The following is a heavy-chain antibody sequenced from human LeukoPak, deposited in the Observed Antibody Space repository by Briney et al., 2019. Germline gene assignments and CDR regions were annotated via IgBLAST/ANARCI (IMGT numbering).Heavy chain of an antibody. V-gene: IGHV1-3*04. CDR1: GYTFTSYD. Sequence: EASVTVSCKASGYTFTSYDINWVRQATGQGLEWMGWIHTDNGDTKYSHYFLGRVTITRDTSANTAYMELSSLRSEDTAVYYCARDRVVGLAPFDPWGQGTLVTVSS. CDR3: ARDRVVGLAPFDP. D-gene: IGHD2-15*01. J-gene: IGHJ5*02. CDR2: IHTDNGDT.